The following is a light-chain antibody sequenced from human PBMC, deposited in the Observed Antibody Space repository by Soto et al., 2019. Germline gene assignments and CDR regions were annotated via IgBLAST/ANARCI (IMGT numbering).Light chain of an antibody. CDR1: QSVSSY. V-gene: IGKV3-11*01. J-gene: IGKJ4*01. CDR3: QQRSNWLT. CDR2: DAS. Sequence: EIVLTQSPATLSLSPGERATLSCRASQSVSSYLAWYQQKPGQAPRLLIYDASNRATGIPARFSGSGSGTDFTLTISSLEPEDFAVYFCQQRSNWLTFGGGTKAEFK.